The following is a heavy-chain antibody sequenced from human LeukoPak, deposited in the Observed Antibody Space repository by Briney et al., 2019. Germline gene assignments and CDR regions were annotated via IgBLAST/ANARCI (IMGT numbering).Heavy chain of an antibody. Sequence: ASVKVSCKASGYTLTGYYMHWVRQAPGQGLEWMGRINPNSGGTNYAQKFQGRVTMTRDTSISTAYMELSRLRSDDTAVYYCAREVVAAVYDAFDIWGQGTRVTVSS. CDR1: GYTLTGYY. D-gene: IGHD2-15*01. J-gene: IGHJ3*02. CDR3: AREVVAAVYDAFDI. V-gene: IGHV1-2*06. CDR2: INPNSGGT.